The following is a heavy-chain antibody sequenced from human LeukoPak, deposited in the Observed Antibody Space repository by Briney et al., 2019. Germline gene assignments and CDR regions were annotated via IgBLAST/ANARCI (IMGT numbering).Heavy chain of an antibody. D-gene: IGHD4-17*01. V-gene: IGHV3-30*02. CDR1: GFTFSNYG. J-gene: IGHJ4*02. CDR2: IRYDGSNI. Sequence: GGSLRLSCAASGFTFSNYGMHWVRQAPGKGLEWVAFIRYDGSNIYYADSVRGRFTISRDNTKNSLYLQMDSLTADDTAVYFCACLRGPSDYWGQGTLVTVSS. CDR3: ACLRGPSDY.